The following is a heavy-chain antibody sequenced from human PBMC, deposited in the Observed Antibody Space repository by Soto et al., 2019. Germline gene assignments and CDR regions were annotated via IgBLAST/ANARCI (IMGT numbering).Heavy chain of an antibody. CDR2: IYYSGST. D-gene: IGHD6-13*01. V-gene: IGHV4-30-4*01. J-gene: IGHJ5*02. Sequence: SETLSLTCTVSGGSTSSGDYYWSWIRQPPGKGLEWIGYIYYSGSTYYNPSLKSRVTISVDTSKNQFSLKLSSVTAADTAVYYCASTDLIAAAATGWFDPWGQGTLVTVSS. CDR1: GGSTSSGDYY. CDR3: ASTDLIAAAATGWFDP.